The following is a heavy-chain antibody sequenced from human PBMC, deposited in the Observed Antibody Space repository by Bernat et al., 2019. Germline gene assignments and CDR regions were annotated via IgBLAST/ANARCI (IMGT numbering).Heavy chain of an antibody. CDR3: ATDRPRRAVAGPTIFDY. J-gene: IGHJ4*02. CDR1: GYTLTELS. CDR2: FDPEDGET. Sequence: QVQLVQSGAEVKKPGASVKVSCKVSGYTLTELSMHWVRQAPGKVLEWMGGFDPEDGETIYAQKFQGRVTMTEHTSTDTAYMELSSLGSEDTAVYYCATDRPRRAVAGPTIFDYWGQGTLVTVSS. V-gene: IGHV1-24*01. D-gene: IGHD6-19*01.